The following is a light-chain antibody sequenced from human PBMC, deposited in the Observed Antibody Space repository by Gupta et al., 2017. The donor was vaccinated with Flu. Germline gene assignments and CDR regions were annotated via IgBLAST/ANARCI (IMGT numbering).Light chain of an antibody. CDR3: QQYDNSPQLT. V-gene: IGKV3-20*01. J-gene: IGKJ4*01. Sequence: EVVLTQSPGTLSLFPGESGTLSCRASQTVSTSYLAWYQQKPGQAPRLLIYGGSSRATGVPDRFIGSGSGTDFTLTISRLEPEDFAVYYCQQYDNSPQLTFGGGTKVEVK. CDR1: QTVSTSY. CDR2: GGS.